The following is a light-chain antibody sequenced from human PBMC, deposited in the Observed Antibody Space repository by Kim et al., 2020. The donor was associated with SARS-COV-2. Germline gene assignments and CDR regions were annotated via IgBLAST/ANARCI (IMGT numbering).Light chain of an antibody. Sequence: ETVLTQSPLSLAVTPGEPASISCRSSQSLLHTNGFNYLDWYLQKPGQSPQLLIYLGSNRASGVPERFSGSGSGTDVTLRISRVEAEDVGVYYGMQGLQTPPWTFGQGTKLEI. CDR2: LGS. J-gene: IGKJ2*02. V-gene: IGKV2-28*01. CDR1: QSLLHTNGFNY. CDR3: MQGLQTPPWT.